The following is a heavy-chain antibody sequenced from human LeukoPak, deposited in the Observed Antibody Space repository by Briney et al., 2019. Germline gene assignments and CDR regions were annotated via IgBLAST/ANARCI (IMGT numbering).Heavy chain of an antibody. CDR2: ISNTGSDT. D-gene: IGHD3-10*01. J-gene: IGHJ6*02. CDR1: GFTYSNYA. V-gene: IGHV3-23*01. CDR3: AKVPYSDYGSGRPPFMDV. Sequence: SLTLSCPASGFTYSNYAMRWVRQARGKGLDWVSTISNTGSDTYYADSVKGRFTISRDNSENTLYLQMNNLRAEDTAIHYCAKVPYSDYGSGRPPFMDVWGQGTTVAVSS.